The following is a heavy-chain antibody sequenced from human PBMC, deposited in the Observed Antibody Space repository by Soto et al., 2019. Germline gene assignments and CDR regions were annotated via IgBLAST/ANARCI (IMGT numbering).Heavy chain of an antibody. Sequence: EVQLVESGGDSVQPGGSLRLSCAASGFTFSTYWMHWVRQAPGEGLLWVSRIKGDESTTSSADSVKGRFTISRDNAKNTVYLHMNSLRADDTAVYYCARGAFHNYYVVYWGQGTLVTVSS. CDR1: GFTFSTYW. J-gene: IGHJ4*02. CDR3: ARGAFHNYYVVY. V-gene: IGHV3-74*01. CDR2: IKGDESTT. D-gene: IGHD3-16*01.